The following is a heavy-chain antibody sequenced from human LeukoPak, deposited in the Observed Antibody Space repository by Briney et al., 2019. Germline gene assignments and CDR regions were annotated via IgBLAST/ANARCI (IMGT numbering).Heavy chain of an antibody. CDR2: ISGSGGST. D-gene: IGHD3-10*01. J-gene: IGHJ4*02. Sequence: PGGSLRLSCAASGFTFSSYGMHWVRQAPGKGLEWVSAISGSGGSTYYADSVKGRFTISRDNSKNTLYLQMNSLRAEDTAVYYCAKDPIGEYDYWGQGTLVTVSS. V-gene: IGHV3-23*01. CDR3: AKDPIGEYDY. CDR1: GFTFSSYG.